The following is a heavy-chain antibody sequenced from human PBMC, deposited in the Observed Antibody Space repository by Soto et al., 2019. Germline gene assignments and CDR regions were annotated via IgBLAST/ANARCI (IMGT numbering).Heavy chain of an antibody. V-gene: IGHV1-2*04. J-gene: IGHJ4*02. D-gene: IGHD6-19*01. CDR3: ARGGDDSSGWPLDY. CDR2: INPNSGGT. Sequence: ASVKASCKASGYTFTGYYMHWVRQAPGQGLEWMGWINPNSGGTNYAQKFQGWVTMTRDTSISTAYMELSRLRSDDTAVYYCARGGDDSSGWPLDYWGQGTLVTVSS. CDR1: GYTFTGYY.